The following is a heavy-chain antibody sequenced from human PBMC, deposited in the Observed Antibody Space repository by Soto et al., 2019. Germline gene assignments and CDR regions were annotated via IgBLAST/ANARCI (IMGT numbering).Heavy chain of an antibody. V-gene: IGHV3-33*01. J-gene: IGHJ4*02. CDR2: IWHDGGNK. CDR3: ARDGDVNTGFGKDY. Sequence: GGSLRLSCAASGFTFSSYGMHWVRQAPGKGLEWVAFIWHDGGNKFYAESVKGRFTISRDNSKNTLYLQMTSLSAEDMAMYYCARDGDVNTGFGKDYWGQGTLVTVSS. CDR1: GFTFSSYG. D-gene: IGHD3-16*01.